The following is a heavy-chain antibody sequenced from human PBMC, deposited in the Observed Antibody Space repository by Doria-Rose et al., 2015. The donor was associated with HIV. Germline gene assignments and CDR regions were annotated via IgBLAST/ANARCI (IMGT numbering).Heavy chain of an antibody. V-gene: IGHV2-26*01. CDR1: GVSLSSPGMG. J-gene: IGHJ4*02. CDR3: ARIKSSRWYHKYYFDF. Sequence: QITLKESGPVLVKPTETLTLTCTVSGVSLSSPGMGVSWIRQPPGKALEWLANIFSDGERSYKTSLKSRPTISRGTYKSQVVLTMTDMDPVDTATYYCARIKSSRWYHKYYFDFWGQGTLVIVS. D-gene: IGHD6-13*01. CDR2: IFSDGER.